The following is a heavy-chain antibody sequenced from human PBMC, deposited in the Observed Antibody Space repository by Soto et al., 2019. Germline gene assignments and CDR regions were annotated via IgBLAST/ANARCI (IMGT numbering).Heavy chain of an antibody. D-gene: IGHD6-13*01. CDR3: ARSNSPAAAGTSFDY. CDR1: GGSISSYY. Sequence: KQSQTLSLTCTVSGGSISSYYWSWIRQPAGKGLEWIGRIYTSGSTNYNPSLKSRVTMSVDTSKNQFSLKLSSVTAADTAVYYCARSNSPAAAGTSFDYWGQGTLVTVSS. CDR2: IYTSGST. J-gene: IGHJ4*02. V-gene: IGHV4-4*07.